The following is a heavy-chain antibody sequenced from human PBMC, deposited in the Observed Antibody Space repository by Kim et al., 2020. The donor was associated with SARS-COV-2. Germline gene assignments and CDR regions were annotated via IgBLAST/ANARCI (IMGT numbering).Heavy chain of an antibody. CDR2: INPNSGGT. V-gene: IGHV1-2*02. D-gene: IGHD2-2*01. J-gene: IGHJ6*02. CDR3: ARRDCSSTSCYLRRYYYYGMDV. Sequence: ASVKVSCKASGYTFTGYYMHWVRQAPGQGLEWMGWINPNSGGTNYAQKFQGRVTMTRDTSISTAYMELSRLRSDDTAVYYCARRDCSSTSCYLRRYYYYGMDVWGQGTTVTVSS. CDR1: GYTFTGYY.